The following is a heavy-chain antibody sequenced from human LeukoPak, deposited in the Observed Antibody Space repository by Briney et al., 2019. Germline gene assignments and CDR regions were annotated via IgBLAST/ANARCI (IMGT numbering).Heavy chain of an antibody. CDR1: GYSISSGYY. V-gene: IGHV4-38-2*02. D-gene: IGHD6-6*01. J-gene: IGHJ5*02. Sequence: SETLSLTCTVSGYSISSGYYWGWIRQSPGKGLEWIGSIYHSGTTYYNPSLKSRVTISVDTSKNHFSLKLNSVTAADTAVYYCARVFPGSSSWFDPWGQGTLVTVSS. CDR3: ARVFPGSSSWFDP. CDR2: IYHSGTT.